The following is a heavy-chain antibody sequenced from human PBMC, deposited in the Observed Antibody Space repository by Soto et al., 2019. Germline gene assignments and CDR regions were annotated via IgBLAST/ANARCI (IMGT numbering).Heavy chain of an antibody. CDR1: GDSITTSGYY. CDR2: IYSSGRT. J-gene: IGHJ6*02. D-gene: IGHD2-21*02. Sequence: PSETLSLTCNVSGDSITTSGYYWDWIRQPPGKGLEWIGSIYSSGRTYYNPSLNSRVTISLDTAKNQIYLKLNSVTAADTAVHYCVRNATDHTAYYYSAMDVWGQGTTVTVSS. V-gene: IGHV4-39*01. CDR3: VRNATDHTAYYYSAMDV.